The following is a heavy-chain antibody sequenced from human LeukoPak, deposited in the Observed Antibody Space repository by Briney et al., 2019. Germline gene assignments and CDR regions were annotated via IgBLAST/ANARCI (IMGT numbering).Heavy chain of an antibody. J-gene: IGHJ4*02. CDR3: ARARHYGSGSYYKGWITFDY. D-gene: IGHD3-10*01. V-gene: IGHV4-34*01. CDR1: GGSFSGYY. Sequence: PSETLSLTCAVYGGSFSGYYWSWIRQPPGKGLEWNGEINHSGSTNYNPSLKSRVTISVDTSKNQFSLKLSSVTAADTAVYYCARARHYGSGSYYKGWITFDYWGQGTLVTVSS. CDR2: INHSGST.